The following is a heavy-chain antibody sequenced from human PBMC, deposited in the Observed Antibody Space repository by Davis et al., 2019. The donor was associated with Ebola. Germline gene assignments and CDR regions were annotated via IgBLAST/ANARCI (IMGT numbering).Heavy chain of an antibody. CDR2: IYYSGST. D-gene: IGHD3-16*02. J-gene: IGHJ4*02. CDR3: ARARRLRLGELSARFDY. Sequence: MPSETLSLTCTVSGGSINGYYWGWIRQPPGKGLEYIGFIYYSGSTYYNPSLKSRVTISVDTSKNQFSLKLSSVTAADTAVYYCARARRLRLGELSARFDYWGQGTLVTVSS. V-gene: IGHV4-59*12. CDR1: GGSINGYY.